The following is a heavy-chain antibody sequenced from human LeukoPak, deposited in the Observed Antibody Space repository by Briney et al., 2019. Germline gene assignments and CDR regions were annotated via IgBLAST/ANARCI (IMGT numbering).Heavy chain of an antibody. Sequence: SETLSLTCTVSGGSISSYYWSWIRQPSGKGLEWIGYIYYSGSTSYNPSLKSRVTISVDTSKNQFSLKLSSVTAADTAVYYCARGPYDSSGIGIWGQGTMVTVSS. CDR2: IYYSGST. V-gene: IGHV4-59*08. D-gene: IGHD3-22*01. CDR1: GGSISSYY. J-gene: IGHJ3*02. CDR3: ARGPYDSSGIGI.